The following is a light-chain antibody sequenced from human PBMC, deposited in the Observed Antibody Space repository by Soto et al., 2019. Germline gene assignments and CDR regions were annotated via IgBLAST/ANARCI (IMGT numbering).Light chain of an antibody. CDR1: SSDVGGNKF. Sequence: QSALTQPASVSGSPGQSITISCTGTSSDVGGNKFVSWYQHHPGRAPKVIISDVSHRPSGVSNRFSGSKSGSTASLTISGLQTEDEADYYCCSYTSSNTYVFGSGTKVTAL. V-gene: IGLV2-14*01. CDR3: CSYTSSNTYV. J-gene: IGLJ1*01. CDR2: DVS.